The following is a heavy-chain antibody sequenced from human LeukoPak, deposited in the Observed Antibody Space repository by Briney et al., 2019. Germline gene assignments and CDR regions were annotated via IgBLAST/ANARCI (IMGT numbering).Heavy chain of an antibody. CDR1: GFTFSSYA. CDR3: ASRGAGTGEFDY. J-gene: IGHJ4*02. CDR2: ISGSGDST. D-gene: IGHD6-19*01. V-gene: IGHV3-23*01. Sequence: PGGSLRLSCAASGFTFSSYAMSWVRQAPGKGLEWVSAISGSGDSTHYADSVKGRFTISRDNSKNTLYVQMNSLRAEDTAVYYCASRGAGTGEFDYWGQGTLVTVSS.